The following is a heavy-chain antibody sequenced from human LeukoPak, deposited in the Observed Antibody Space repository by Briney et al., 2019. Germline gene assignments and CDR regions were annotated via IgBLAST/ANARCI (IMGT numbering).Heavy chain of an antibody. D-gene: IGHD3-10*01. CDR2: IYHSGGT. CDR1: GGSINDAS. V-gene: IGHV4-59*01. J-gene: IGHJ4*02. Sequence: SETLSLTCTVSGGSINDASWNWIRKPPGQGLEWIGYIYHSGGTNYNPCLKSRVTISLDTSKNQFSLKLSSVTAADTAVYYCARVGTYYRSLDSWGQGTLVTVSS. CDR3: ARVGTYYRSLDS.